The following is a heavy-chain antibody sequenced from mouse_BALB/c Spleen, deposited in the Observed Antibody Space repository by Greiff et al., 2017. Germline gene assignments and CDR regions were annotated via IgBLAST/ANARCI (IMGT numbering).Heavy chain of an antibody. J-gene: IGHJ3*01. CDR3: ARWDDGYYAPWFAY. Sequence: EVKLQQSGPELVKPGASVKMSCKASGYTFTSYVMHWVKQKPGQGLEWIGYINPYNDGTKYNEKFKGKATLTSDKSSSTAYMELSSLTSEDSAVYYCARWDDGYYAPWFAYWCQGTLVTVSA. CDR2: INPYNDGT. D-gene: IGHD2-3*01. CDR1: GYTFTSYV. V-gene: IGHV1-14*01.